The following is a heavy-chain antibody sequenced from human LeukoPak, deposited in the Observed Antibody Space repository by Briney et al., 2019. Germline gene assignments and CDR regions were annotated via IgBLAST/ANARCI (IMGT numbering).Heavy chain of an antibody. Sequence: GGSLRLSCAASGFTVGSNYMSWVRQAPGKGLEWVSIIYTGGSTYYADSVKGRFTISRANSKNTLYLQMNSLRVEDTAVYYCARSNYYGSGSLLYYYYMDVWGKGTTVTVSS. V-gene: IGHV3-53*01. J-gene: IGHJ6*03. CDR3: ARSNYYGSGSLLYYYYMDV. CDR1: GFTVGSNY. CDR2: IYTGGST. D-gene: IGHD3-10*01.